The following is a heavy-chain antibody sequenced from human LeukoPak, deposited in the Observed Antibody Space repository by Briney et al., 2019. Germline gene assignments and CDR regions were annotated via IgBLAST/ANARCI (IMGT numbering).Heavy chain of an antibody. J-gene: IGHJ4*02. V-gene: IGHV5-51*01. CDR1: GYSFPSYW. D-gene: IGHD1-26*01. CDR2: IYPGDSDT. Sequence: GESLKSSCKGSGYSFPSYWIGWVRQLPGKGLEWMGIIYPGDSDTRYSPSFQGQVTISADKSISTAYLQWSSLKASDTAMYYCARLIVGATRYFDYWGQGTLVTVSS. CDR3: ARLIVGATRYFDY.